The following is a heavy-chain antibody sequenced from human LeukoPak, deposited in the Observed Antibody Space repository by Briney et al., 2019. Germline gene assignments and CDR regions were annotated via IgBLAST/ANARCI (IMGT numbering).Heavy chain of an antibody. Sequence: GASVKVSCKASGYTFTGYYMHWVRQAPGQGLEWMGWINTNTGNPTYAQGFTGRFVFSLDTSVSTAYLQISSLKAEDTAVYYCARESIAAAGTGDYWGQGTLVAVSS. CDR2: INTNTGNP. V-gene: IGHV7-4-1*02. D-gene: IGHD6-13*01. CDR3: ARESIAAAGTGDY. CDR1: GYTFTGYY. J-gene: IGHJ4*02.